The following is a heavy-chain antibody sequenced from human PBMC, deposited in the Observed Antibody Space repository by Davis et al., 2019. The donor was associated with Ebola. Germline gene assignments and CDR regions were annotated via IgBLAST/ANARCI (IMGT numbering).Heavy chain of an antibody. J-gene: IGHJ4*02. V-gene: IGHV3-7*01. CDR3: AKGDNSGWYGFDY. CDR2: IKPDGSDK. D-gene: IGHD6-19*01. CDR1: GFTFSAYW. Sequence: GESLKISCAASGFTFSAYWMSWVRQAPGKGLEWVATIKPDGSDKYYVDSVRGRFAISSDNARASLYLQMNSLRAEDTAVYYCAKGDNSGWYGFDYWGQGALVTVSS.